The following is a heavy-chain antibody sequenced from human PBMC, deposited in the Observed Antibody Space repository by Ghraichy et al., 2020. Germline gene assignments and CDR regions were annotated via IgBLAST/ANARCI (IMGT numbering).Heavy chain of an antibody. V-gene: IGHV4-39*01. CDR3: ARRTVTQVSDY. CDR2: IYYSGST. CDR1: GGSISSSSYY. J-gene: IGHJ4*02. D-gene: IGHD4-17*01. Sequence: SETLSLTCTVSGGSISSSSYYWGWIRQPPGKGLEWIGSIYYSGSTYYNPSLKSRVTISVDTSKNQFSLKLSSVTAADTAVYYCARRTVTQVSDYWGQGTLVTVSS.